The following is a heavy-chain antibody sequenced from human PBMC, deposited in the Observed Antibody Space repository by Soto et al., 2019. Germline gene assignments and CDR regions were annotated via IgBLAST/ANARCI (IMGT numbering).Heavy chain of an antibody. CDR1: GYTFTAYA. CDR3: ARVGELGCSTSSCYVWYFDL. Sequence: ASVKVSCKASGYTFTAYAITWVRQAPGQRLEWMGWISANNGNTNYAQKFQGRVTMTKDTSTSTAYMELRSLRSDDTAVYYCARVGELGCSTSSCYVWYFDLWGRGTLVTVSS. V-gene: IGHV1-18*01. D-gene: IGHD2-2*01. CDR2: ISANNGNT. J-gene: IGHJ2*01.